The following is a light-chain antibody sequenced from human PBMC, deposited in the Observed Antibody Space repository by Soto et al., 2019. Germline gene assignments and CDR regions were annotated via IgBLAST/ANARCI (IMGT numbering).Light chain of an antibody. CDR3: QQHNNYPRT. CDR1: QSISSY. V-gene: IGKV1-9*01. Sequence: DIQLTQSPSSLSASVGDRATITCRASQSISSYLNWYQQKPGNSPKLLIYAASTLQSGIPARCSGSGSGTDFTLTISSLQSEDFAPYYCQQHNNYPRTFGGGTKVDIK. CDR2: AAS. J-gene: IGKJ4*02.